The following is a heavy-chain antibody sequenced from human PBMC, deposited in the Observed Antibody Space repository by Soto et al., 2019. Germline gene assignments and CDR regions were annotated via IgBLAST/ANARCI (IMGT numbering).Heavy chain of an antibody. CDR1: GGSISSGGYY. Sequence: QVQLQESGPGLVKPSQTLSLTCTVSGGSISSGGYYWTWIRQHPGKGLEWIGYNYYSGITYYNPSLQCRVTLSLDTSKNPFSLKLSSVTAADTAVYYCARGSSIAGLYYGMDVWGQGTTVTVSS. CDR2: NYYSGIT. J-gene: IGHJ6*02. V-gene: IGHV4-31*03. CDR3: ARGSSIAGLYYGMDV. D-gene: IGHD6-6*01.